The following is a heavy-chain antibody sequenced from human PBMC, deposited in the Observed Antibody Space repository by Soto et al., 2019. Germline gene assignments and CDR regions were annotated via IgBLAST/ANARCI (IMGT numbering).Heavy chain of an antibody. CDR2: INSGSTSI. CDR1: GFTISSHV. J-gene: IGHJ4*02. V-gene: IGHV3-48*01. Sequence: EEHLVESGGGLVQPGGSLRLSCAASGFTISSHVMYWVRQAPGKGLEWVSSINSGSTSIYYADSVKGRFTISRDNGKNSLYLQMSSLRADDTAVYYCLNGDYYVGQGTLVTVSS. CDR3: LNGDYY. D-gene: IGHD4-17*01.